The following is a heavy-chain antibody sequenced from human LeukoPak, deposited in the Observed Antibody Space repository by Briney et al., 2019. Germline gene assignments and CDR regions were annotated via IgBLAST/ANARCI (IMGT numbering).Heavy chain of an antibody. D-gene: IGHD1-26*01. V-gene: IGHV1-69*05. Sequence: GASVKVSCKASGGTFSSYVISWVRQAPGQGLEWMGGIIPIFGTANYAQKFQGRVTITTDESTSAAYMELSSLRSEDTAVYYCASESGSHFDYWGQGTLVTVSS. J-gene: IGHJ4*02. CDR2: IIPIFGTA. CDR1: GGTFSSYV. CDR3: ASESGSHFDY.